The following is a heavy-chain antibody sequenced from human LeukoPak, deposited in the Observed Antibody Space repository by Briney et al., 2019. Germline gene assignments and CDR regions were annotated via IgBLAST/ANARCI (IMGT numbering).Heavy chain of an antibody. J-gene: IGHJ5*02. D-gene: IGHD5-18*01. Sequence: GGSLRLSCVASGLTVSNHWMSWVRQAPGKGLEWVANIREERGQEYYVDSVKGRFTISKNSAKNSLYPQMNTLRVEDTAMYYCASLDTAKQPLANHWGQGTLVTVSS. CDR3: ASLDTAKQPLANH. CDR1: GLTVSNHW. V-gene: IGHV3-7*03. CDR2: IREERGQE.